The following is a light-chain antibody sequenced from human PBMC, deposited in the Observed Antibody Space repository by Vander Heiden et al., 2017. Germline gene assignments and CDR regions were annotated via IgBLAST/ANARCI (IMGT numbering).Light chain of an antibody. V-gene: IGKV2-28*01. Sequence: IVITQSPLPLLFISGEPAPIPFRSSQSLLHSNGYNYWDWYMQKQGQARQLLIYLSSNRACGVSGRLSGSREGTDFTLKIIRGEAEDVEVYYCMQAQQSHRIITFGQGTQMEIK. CDR3: MQAQQSHRIIT. J-gene: IGKJ5*01. CDR2: LSS. CDR1: QSLLHSNGYNY.